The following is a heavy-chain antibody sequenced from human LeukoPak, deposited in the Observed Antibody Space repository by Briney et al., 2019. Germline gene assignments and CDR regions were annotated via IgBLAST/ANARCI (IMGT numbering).Heavy chain of an antibody. D-gene: IGHD4-17*01. CDR1: GFIFSNYG. CDR3: ARDPGYGQYMDC. Sequence: GGSLRLSCAASGFIFSNYGMHWVRQAPGKGLEWVAIISYDGSYKYYTDSVKGRVTISRDNSKDTLYLEMNSLTAEDTAVCFCARDPGYGQYMDCWGQGTLVTVSS. CDR2: ISYDGSYK. V-gene: IGHV3-30*03. J-gene: IGHJ4*02.